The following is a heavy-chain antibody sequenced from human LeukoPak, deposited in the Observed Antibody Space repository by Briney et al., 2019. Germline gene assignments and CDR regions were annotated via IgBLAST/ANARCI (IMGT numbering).Heavy chain of an antibody. Sequence: SETLSLTCTVSGGSISSGDYYWSWIRQPPGKGLEWIGYIYYGGSTYYNPSLKSRVTISVDTSKNQFSLKLSSVTAADTAVYYCARTTVTTSWAVDYWGQGTLVTVSS. D-gene: IGHD4-17*01. CDR3: ARTTVTTSWAVDY. J-gene: IGHJ4*02. CDR2: IYYGGST. V-gene: IGHV4-30-4*01. CDR1: GGSISSGDYY.